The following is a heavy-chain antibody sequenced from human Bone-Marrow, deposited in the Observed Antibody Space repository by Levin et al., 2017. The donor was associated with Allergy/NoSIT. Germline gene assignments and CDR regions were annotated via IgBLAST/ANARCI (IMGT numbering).Heavy chain of an antibody. CDR2: IYHSGST. J-gene: IGHJ6*03. Sequence: PSETLSLTCGVYGGSFSGYYWNWIRQPPGKGLEWLGEIYHSGSTNYNSSLKSRITISIDTSKTQFSLRLNSLTAADTAVYYCARRGFSGYMDVWAKGTAVIVSS. CDR1: GGSFSGYY. D-gene: IGHD5-12*01. V-gene: IGHV4-34*01. CDR3: ARRGFSGYMDV.